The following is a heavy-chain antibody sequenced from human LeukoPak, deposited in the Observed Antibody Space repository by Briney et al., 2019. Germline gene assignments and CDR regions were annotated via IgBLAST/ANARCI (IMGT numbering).Heavy chain of an antibody. CDR2: ISGSGGST. D-gene: IGHD3-22*01. Sequence: GGSLRLSCAASGFTFSSYAMSWVRQAPGKGLEWVSAISGSGGSTYYADSVKGQFTISRDNSKNTLYLQMNSLRAEDTAVYYCAKAAGITMIVVVRYYFDYWGQGTLVTVSS. CDR3: AKAAGITMIVVVRYYFDY. CDR1: GFTFSSYA. V-gene: IGHV3-23*01. J-gene: IGHJ4*02.